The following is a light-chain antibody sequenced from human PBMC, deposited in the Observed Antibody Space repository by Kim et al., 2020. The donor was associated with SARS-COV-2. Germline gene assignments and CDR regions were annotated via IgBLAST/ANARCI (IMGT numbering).Light chain of an antibody. V-gene: IGLV3-19*01. CDR3: NSRDSSGPVV. J-gene: IGLJ2*01. CDR2: GKN. Sequence: SSELTQDPAVSVALGQTVRITCQGDSLRSYYASWYQQKPGQAPVLVIYGKNNRPSGIPVRFSGSSSGNTASLTITGAQAEDEADYYCNSRDSSGPVVFGGGTKLTVL. CDR1: SLRSYY.